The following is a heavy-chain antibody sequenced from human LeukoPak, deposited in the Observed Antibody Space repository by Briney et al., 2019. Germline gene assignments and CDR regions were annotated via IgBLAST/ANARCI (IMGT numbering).Heavy chain of an antibody. CDR1: GFTFNSFS. D-gene: IGHD4-17*01. Sequence: PGGSLRLSCGASGFTFNSFSMSWVRQAPGKGLEWVSGISGSGGSTYYADSVKGRFTISRDNSKNTLDLQMNSLRAEDTAVYYCAKDVFRAYGDWTLYYFDYWGQGTLVTVSS. CDR2: ISGSGGST. CDR3: AKDVFRAYGDWTLYYFDY. J-gene: IGHJ4*02. V-gene: IGHV3-23*01.